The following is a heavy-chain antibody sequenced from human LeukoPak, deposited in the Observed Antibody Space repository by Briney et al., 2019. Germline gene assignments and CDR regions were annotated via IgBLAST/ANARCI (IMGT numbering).Heavy chain of an antibody. CDR1: GYTFTSYY. CDR3: ARDSSDFRSLIPH. Sequence: ASVTVSCKASGYTFTSYYMHWVRQASGQGLEWMGIINPSGGSTSYAQKFQGRVTMTRDTSTSTVYMELSSLRSEDTAVYYCARDSSDFRSLIPHWGQGTLVTVSS. V-gene: IGHV1-46*01. J-gene: IGHJ1*01. CDR2: INPSGGST. D-gene: IGHD3-3*01.